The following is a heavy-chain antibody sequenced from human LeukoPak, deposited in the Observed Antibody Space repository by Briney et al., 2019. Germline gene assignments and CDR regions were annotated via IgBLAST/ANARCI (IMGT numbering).Heavy chain of an antibody. CDR1: GFTIINAW. V-gene: IGHV3-7*01. Sequence: PGGSLRLSCAASGFTIINAWMNWVRQAPGKGLEWVANIKQDINEKYYVDSVKGRFTISRDNAKNSLYLQMNSLRAEDTAVYYCARKAHGGRVWGSSRTGDAFDIWGQGTMVTVSS. J-gene: IGHJ3*02. CDR3: ARKAHGGRVWGSSRTGDAFDI. CDR2: IKQDINEK. D-gene: IGHD3-16*02.